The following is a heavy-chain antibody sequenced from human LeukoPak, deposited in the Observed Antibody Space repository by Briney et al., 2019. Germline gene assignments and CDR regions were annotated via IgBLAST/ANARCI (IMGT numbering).Heavy chain of an antibody. J-gene: IGHJ6*02. Sequence: SVKVSCTASGGTFSSYAISWVRQAPGQGLEWMGGIIPIFGTANYAQKFQGRVTITADESTSTAYMELSSLRSEDTAVYYCAVRDGYNYRYYYYYGMDVWGQGTTVTVSS. D-gene: IGHD5-24*01. CDR3: AVRDGYNYRYYYYYGMDV. CDR2: IIPIFGTA. CDR1: GGTFSSYA. V-gene: IGHV1-69*13.